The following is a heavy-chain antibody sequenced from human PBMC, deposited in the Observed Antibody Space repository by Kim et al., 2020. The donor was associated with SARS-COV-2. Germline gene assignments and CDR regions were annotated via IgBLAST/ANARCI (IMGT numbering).Heavy chain of an antibody. CDR3: VKVLGHAYPNDYGDYEGEDYYYGMDV. J-gene: IGHJ6*02. D-gene: IGHD4-17*01. Sequence: GGSLRLSCSASGFTFSSYAMHWVRQAPGKGLEYVSAISSNGGSTYYADSVKGRFTISRDNSKNTLYLQMSSLRAEDTAVYYCVKVLGHAYPNDYGDYEGEDYYYGMDVWGQGTTVTVSS. CDR1: GFTFSSYA. CDR2: ISSNGGST. V-gene: IGHV3-64D*09.